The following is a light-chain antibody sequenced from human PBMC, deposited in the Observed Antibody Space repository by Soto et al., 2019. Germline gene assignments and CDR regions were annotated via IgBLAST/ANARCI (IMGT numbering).Light chain of an antibody. CDR1: QSVSSY. V-gene: IGKV3-11*01. Sequence: EIVLTQSPATLSLSPGERATLSCRASQSVSSYLAWYQQKPGQAPRLLIYDASNRATGIPARFSGGGSGTDFTLTIRSLEPEHFAVYYCQQRTNWPLTFGGGTKVEIK. CDR2: DAS. CDR3: QQRTNWPLT. J-gene: IGKJ4*01.